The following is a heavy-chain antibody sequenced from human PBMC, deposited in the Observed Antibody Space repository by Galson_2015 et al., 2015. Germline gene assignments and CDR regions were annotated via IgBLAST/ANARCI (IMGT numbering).Heavy chain of an antibody. J-gene: IGHJ6*02. CDR1: GYRITSYW. V-gene: IGHV5-51*01. CDR2: IYPGDSDT. D-gene: IGHD6-19*01. Sequence: QSGAEVKKPGESLQISCTGSGYRITSYWIGWVRQMPGKGLEWMGIIYPGDSDTRYSPSFQGQFTISADKSISTAYLQWSSLKASDTAMYYCARRIAVAGTGYYGMDVWRQGTTLTVSS. CDR3: ARRIAVAGTGYYGMDV.